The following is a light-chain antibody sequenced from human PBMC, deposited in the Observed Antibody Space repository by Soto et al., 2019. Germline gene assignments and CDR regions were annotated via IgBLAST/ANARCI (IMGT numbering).Light chain of an antibody. Sequence: EIVMTQSPATLSVSPGERATLSCRASQRVSRNLAWYQQKPGQAPRLLIYGASTRATGIPARFSGSGSETEFTLNIRSLQSEDFAVYHCQQYNNWPPYTFGQGTKVDIK. CDR2: GAS. CDR1: QRVSRN. V-gene: IGKV3-15*01. J-gene: IGKJ2*01. CDR3: QQYNNWPPYT.